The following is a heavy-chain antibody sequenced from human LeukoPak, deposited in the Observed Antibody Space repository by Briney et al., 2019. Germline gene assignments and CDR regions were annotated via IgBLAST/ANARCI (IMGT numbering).Heavy chain of an antibody. CDR1: GGSISNYY. CDR3: ARADQRYYYDSSGYYFDY. Sequence: PSETLSLTCTVSGGSISNYYWGWIRQPPGKGLEWIGYIYYSGSTNYNPSLKSRVTISVDTSKNQFSLKLRSVTAADTAVYYCARADQRYYYDSSGYYFDYWGQGTLVTVSS. CDR2: IYYSGST. D-gene: IGHD3-22*01. J-gene: IGHJ4*02. V-gene: IGHV4-59*01.